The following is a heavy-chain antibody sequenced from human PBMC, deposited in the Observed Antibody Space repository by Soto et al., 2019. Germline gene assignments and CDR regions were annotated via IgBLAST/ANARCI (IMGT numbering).Heavy chain of an antibody. CDR2: IYPGDSDT. J-gene: IGHJ3*02. D-gene: IGHD2-15*01. CDR1: GYSFTSYW. Sequence: ESLKISCKGSGYSFTSYWIGWVRQMPGKGLEWMGIIYPGDSDTRYSPSFQGQVTISADKSISTAYLQWSSLKASDTAMYYCATHGGYCSGGSCYEIHDAFDIWGQGTMVTVSS. V-gene: IGHV5-51*01. CDR3: ATHGGYCSGGSCYEIHDAFDI.